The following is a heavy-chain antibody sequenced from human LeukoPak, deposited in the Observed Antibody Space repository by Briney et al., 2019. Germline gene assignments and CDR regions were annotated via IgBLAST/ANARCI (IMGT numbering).Heavy chain of an antibody. CDR1: GYTFNHHG. V-gene: IGHV1-8*02. Sequence: GTSVKVSCKASGYTFNHHGITWVRQAPGQGLEWMGWMNPNSGNTGYAQKFQGRVTMTRNTSISTAYMELSSLRSEDTAVYYCARVGFLEWPLYYYYYMDVWGKGTTVTVSS. CDR2: MNPNSGNT. D-gene: IGHD3-3*01. J-gene: IGHJ6*03. CDR3: ARVGFLEWPLYYYYYMDV.